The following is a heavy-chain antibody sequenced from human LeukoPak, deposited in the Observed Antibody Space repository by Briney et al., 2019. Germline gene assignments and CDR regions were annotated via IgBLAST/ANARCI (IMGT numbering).Heavy chain of an antibody. V-gene: IGHV1-18*01. CDR2: ISTYNGNT. Sequence: ASVKVSCKASGYTFTSYGISWVRQAPGQGLEWMGCISTYNGNTNYAQKLQGRVTMTTDTSTSTAYMEMRSLRSDDTAVYYCARDGVPAAIRDYYYYYYMDVWGKGTTVTVSS. J-gene: IGHJ6*03. D-gene: IGHD2-2*02. CDR1: GYTFTSYG. CDR3: ARDGVPAAIRDYYYYYYMDV.